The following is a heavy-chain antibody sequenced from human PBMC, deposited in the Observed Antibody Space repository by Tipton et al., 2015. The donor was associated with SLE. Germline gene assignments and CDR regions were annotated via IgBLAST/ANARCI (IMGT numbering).Heavy chain of an antibody. V-gene: IGHV4-59*12. CDR3: ARDRCINTTCRWFFDP. J-gene: IGHJ2*01. Sequence: LSLTCTVSGGSINSYYWNWIRQSPGKGLEWIGYFHHSGSTNYNPSLQSRVTISRDPSKNQFSLKLTSVTAADTAVYFCARDRCINTTCRWFFDPWGRGTLVTLSS. CDR2: FHHSGST. D-gene: IGHD1-14*01. CDR1: GGSINSYY.